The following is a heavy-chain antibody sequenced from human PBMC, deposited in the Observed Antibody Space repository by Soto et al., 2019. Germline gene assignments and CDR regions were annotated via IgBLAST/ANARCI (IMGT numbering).Heavy chain of an antibody. CDR3: ARAPVMSSSSDY. CDR2: ISAYNGNT. V-gene: IGHV1-18*04. D-gene: IGHD6-6*01. J-gene: IGHJ4*02. CDR1: GYTFTGYY. Sequence: SGRVDCKTAGYTFTGYYMQWVRQAPGQGLEWMGWISAYNGNTNYAQKLQGRVTMTTDTSTSTAYMELRSLRSDDTAVYYCARAPVMSSSSDYWGQGTLVTVSS.